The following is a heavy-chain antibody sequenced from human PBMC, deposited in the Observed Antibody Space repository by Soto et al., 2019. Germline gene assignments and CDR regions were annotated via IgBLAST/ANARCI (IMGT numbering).Heavy chain of an antibody. D-gene: IGHD4-17*01. CDR1: GDTIGTGGYT. CDR3: RYFYP. J-gene: IGHJ5*02. Sequence: QLQLQESGSRLVKSSETLSLTCDVSGDTIGTGGYTWAWIRQPPGKAVEWIGHTYHSGNPYYNPSLNTRVIISVERYKNQFCLYGRSDCVRASYGDYVRYFYPWGQLIQVTVSS. CDR2: TYHSGNP. V-gene: IGHV4-30-2*01.